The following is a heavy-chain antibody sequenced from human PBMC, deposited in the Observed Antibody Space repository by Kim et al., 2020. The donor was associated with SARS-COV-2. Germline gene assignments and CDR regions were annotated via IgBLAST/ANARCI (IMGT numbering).Heavy chain of an antibody. CDR1: GFTFSDYY. D-gene: IGHD5-18*01. J-gene: IGHJ4*02. CDR2: ISSSSSYT. V-gene: IGHV3-11*05. Sequence: GGSLRLSCAASGFTFSDYYMSWIRQAPGKGLEWVSCISSSSSYTNYADSVKGRFTISRDNAKNSLYLQMNSLRAEDTAVYYCARDVRGYSDGIFDYWGQGTLVTVSS. CDR3: ARDVRGYSDGIFDY.